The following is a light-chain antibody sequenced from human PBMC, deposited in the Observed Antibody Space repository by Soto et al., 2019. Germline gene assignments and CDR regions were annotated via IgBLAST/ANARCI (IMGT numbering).Light chain of an antibody. Sequence: VVMTQSPLSLPVTLGQPASISCSSTHSLVYADGNTYLQWFQQRPGQSPRRLIYKISNRDSGVPDRFSGSGSCTDFTLQISRVEAEDVWVYYGMQGTHCPLTFGQGTRLEIK. CDR2: KIS. J-gene: IGKJ5*01. CDR1: HSLVYADGNTY. CDR3: MQGTHCPLT. V-gene: IGKV2-30*01.